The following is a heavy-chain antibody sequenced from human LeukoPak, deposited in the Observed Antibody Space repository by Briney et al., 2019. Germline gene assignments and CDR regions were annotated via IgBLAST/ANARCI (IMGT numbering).Heavy chain of an antibody. CDR1: GFTFSSYW. J-gene: IGHJ4*02. V-gene: IGHV3-74*01. CDR2: ISSDGSST. D-gene: IGHD6-13*01. CDR3: GRGGKVEQLVLAR. Sequence: GGSLRLSCAASGFTFSSYWMHWVRQAPGKGLVWVSRISSDGSSTTYADSVKGRFTISKDNAKNTLYLQMNSLRAEDTAVYYCGRGGKVEQLVLARWGQGSLVTVSS.